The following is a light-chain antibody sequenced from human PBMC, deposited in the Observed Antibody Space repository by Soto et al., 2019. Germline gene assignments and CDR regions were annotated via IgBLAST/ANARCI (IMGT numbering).Light chain of an antibody. Sequence: IQMTQSPSTVSASVGDRVAISCRASQSIGIWLAWYQQKPGKAPRFSIYTASTLLGGVPSRFSGSGSGTEFTLTISSLQPDDFATYYCQQYRDYSWTFGQGTKVEIK. V-gene: IGKV1-5*03. CDR1: QSIGIW. CDR2: TAS. CDR3: QQYRDYSWT. J-gene: IGKJ1*01.